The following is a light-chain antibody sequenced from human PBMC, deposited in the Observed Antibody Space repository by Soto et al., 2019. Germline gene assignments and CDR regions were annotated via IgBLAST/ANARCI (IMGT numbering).Light chain of an antibody. Sequence: DIQLTQSPSTLSASVGDRVTITCRASQSISSWLAWYQQKPGKAPNLLIYKTFNLDSGIQSRFSGCRSVTEFTLTITSLQPDDFATYYDEYYYDYCWTFRQGTKVLIK. J-gene: IGKJ1*01. CDR1: QSISSW. V-gene: IGKV1-5*03. CDR3: EYYYDYCWT. CDR2: KTF.